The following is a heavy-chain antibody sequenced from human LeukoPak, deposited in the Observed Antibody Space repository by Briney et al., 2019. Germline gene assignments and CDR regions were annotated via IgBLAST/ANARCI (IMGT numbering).Heavy chain of an antibody. CDR1: GFTFSSFG. CDR3: AKDLWSVVTLTLDY. CDR2: ISGSGSIT. J-gene: IGHJ4*02. D-gene: IGHD2-21*02. Sequence: PGGSLRLSCAASGFTFSSFGMSWVRQAPGKGLEWVSTISGSGSITYYADSMKGRFTISRDNSKNTLYLQLNSLRAEDTAVYYCAKDLWSVVTLTLDYWGQGTLVTVSS. V-gene: IGHV3-23*01.